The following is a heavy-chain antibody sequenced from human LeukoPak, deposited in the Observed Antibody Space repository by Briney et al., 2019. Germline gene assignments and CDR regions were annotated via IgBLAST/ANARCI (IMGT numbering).Heavy chain of an antibody. CDR2: MNPKSGDT. Sequence: ASVKVSCKASGYSFTNYDINWVRQATGQGLEWMGWMNPKSGDTGYSQKFQGRVFITRDTSINTAYMELSSLGSDDTAVYYCASSRGPFDYWGQGTLVTVSS. J-gene: IGHJ4*02. CDR1: GYSFTNYD. CDR3: ASSRGPFDY. V-gene: IGHV1-8*03.